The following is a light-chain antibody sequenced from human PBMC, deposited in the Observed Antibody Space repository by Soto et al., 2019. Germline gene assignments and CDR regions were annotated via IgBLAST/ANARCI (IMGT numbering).Light chain of an antibody. CDR3: KQHGTT. CDR2: DAS. V-gene: IGKV3-11*01. CDR1: ESIATY. Sequence: IVLTQSPASVSLSPVEIATLSCMASESIATYVAWYQQRPGQAPRLLIYDASNRATGISARFSGSGSGTDFTLTISSIEPEDSAVYYCKQHGTTFGQGTKVDIK. J-gene: IGKJ1*01.